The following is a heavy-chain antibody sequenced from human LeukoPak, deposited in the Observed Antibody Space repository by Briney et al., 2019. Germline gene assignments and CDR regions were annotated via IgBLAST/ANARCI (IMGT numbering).Heavy chain of an antibody. J-gene: IGHJ2*01. CDR1: GGSFSGYY. Sequence: SSETLSLTCAVYGGSFSGYYWSWIRQPPGKGLEWIGEINHSGSTNYNPSLKSRVTISVDTSKNQFSLKLSSVTAADTAAYYCARVGRLYCSSTSCYEIYWYFDLWGRGTLVTVSS. D-gene: IGHD2-2*01. CDR3: ARVGRLYCSSTSCYEIYWYFDL. CDR2: INHSGST. V-gene: IGHV4-34*01.